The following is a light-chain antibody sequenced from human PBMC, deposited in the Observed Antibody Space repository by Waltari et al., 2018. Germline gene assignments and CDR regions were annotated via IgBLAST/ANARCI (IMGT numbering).Light chain of an antibody. J-gene: IGKJ2*01. V-gene: IGKV3-20*01. Sequence: EVVLTQSPGTLSLSPGERATLSCRASQRLIKRYVAWYHQKPGQAPTLLIYGASNRAAGIPDRFSGSGSETDFTLTIRRLEPEDFGVDYCQQYGSSVMYTFGQGTRLEIK. CDR2: GAS. CDR3: QQYGSSVMYT. CDR1: QRLIKRY.